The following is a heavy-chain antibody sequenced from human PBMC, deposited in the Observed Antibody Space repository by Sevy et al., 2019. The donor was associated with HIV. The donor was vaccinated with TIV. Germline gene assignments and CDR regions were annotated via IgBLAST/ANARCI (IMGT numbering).Heavy chain of an antibody. CDR3: ATCSPDYYYGMDV. D-gene: IGHD2-15*01. CDR2: FYYSRTT. Sequence: SETLSLTCTVSGGSMSGYYLTRIRQPPGKGLEWIGYFYYSRTTNYNPSLKSRVTISVDRSKNQFSLKLNSVTAADTAVYYCATCSPDYYYGMDVWGQGTTVTVSS. J-gene: IGHJ6*02. CDR1: GGSMSGYY. V-gene: IGHV4-59*01.